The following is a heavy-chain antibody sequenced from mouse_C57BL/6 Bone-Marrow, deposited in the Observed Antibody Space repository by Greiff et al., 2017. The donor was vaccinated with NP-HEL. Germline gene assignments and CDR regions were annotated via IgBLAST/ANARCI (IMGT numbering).Heavy chain of an antibody. Sequence: QVQLQQPGAELVMPGASVKLSCKASGYTFTSYWMHWVKQRPGQGLEWIGEIDPSDSYTNYNQKFKGKSTLTVDKYSSTAYMQLSSLTSVDSAVYYFAKRGYEYDDYFDYWGQGTTLTVSS. CDR2: IDPSDSYT. J-gene: IGHJ2*01. CDR1: GYTFTSYW. D-gene: IGHD2-4*01. CDR3: AKRGYEYDDYFDY. V-gene: IGHV1-69*01.